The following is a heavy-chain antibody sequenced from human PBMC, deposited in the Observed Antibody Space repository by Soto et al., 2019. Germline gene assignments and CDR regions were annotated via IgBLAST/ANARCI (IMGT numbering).Heavy chain of an antibody. CDR2: LLPIFGTA. J-gene: IGHJ4*02. CDR3: ARASVVREFISYYFEY. CDR1: GGAFNTNA. D-gene: IGHD3-22*01. V-gene: IGHV1-69*01. Sequence: QVQLVQSGAEVKKPGSSVKVSCKASGGAFNTNAIVWVREAPGQGLEWMGGLLPIFGTANYAREFQGRVTITADESTSTVYMELSSLRSEDTAVYYCARASVVREFISYYFEYWGQGTLVSVSS.